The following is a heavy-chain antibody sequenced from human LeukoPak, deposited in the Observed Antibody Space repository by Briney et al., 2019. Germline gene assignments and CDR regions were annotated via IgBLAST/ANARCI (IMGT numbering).Heavy chain of an antibody. Sequence: KFQGRVTITRDTSASTAYMELSSLRSEDTAVYYCARDEDGDHFDYWDQGTLVTVSS. D-gene: IGHD4-17*01. V-gene: IGHV1-3*01. J-gene: IGHJ4*02. CDR3: ARDEDGDHFDY.